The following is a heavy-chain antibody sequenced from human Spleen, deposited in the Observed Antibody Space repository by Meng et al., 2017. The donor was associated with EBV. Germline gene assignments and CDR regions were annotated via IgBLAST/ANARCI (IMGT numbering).Heavy chain of an antibody. V-gene: IGHV4-31*11. J-gene: IGHJ4*02. D-gene: IGHD6-13*01. CDR3: ATGISPAVPFDY. CDR1: GGSISSGGYY. Sequence: VRLQESGPGLVKPSQTLSLKCAVSGGSISSGGYYWSWIRQPPGKDLEWIGYIYYNGDTDYNPSLKSRIIMSVDTSKNQFSLKLSSVTAADTAVYYCATGISPAVPFDYWGQGTLVTVSS. CDR2: IYYNGDT.